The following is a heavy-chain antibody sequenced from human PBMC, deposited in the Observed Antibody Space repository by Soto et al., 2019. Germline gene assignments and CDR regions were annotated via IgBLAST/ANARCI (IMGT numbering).Heavy chain of an antibody. CDR2: ISYDGSNK. CDR1: GFTFSSYG. J-gene: IGHJ6*02. CDR3: AKDKTDFCSCYRNPGENYYYYGMDV. Sequence: PGGSLRLSCAASGFTFSSYGMHWVRQAPGKGLEWVAVISYDGSNKYYADSVKGRFTISRDNSKNTLYLQMNSLRAEDTAVYYWAKDKTDFCSCYRNPGENYYYYGMDVWGQGTTVTVSS. D-gene: IGHD3-3*01. V-gene: IGHV3-30*18.